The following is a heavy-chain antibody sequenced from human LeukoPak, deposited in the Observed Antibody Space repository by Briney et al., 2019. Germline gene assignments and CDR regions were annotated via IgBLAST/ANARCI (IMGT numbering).Heavy chain of an antibody. CDR1: AFTASSNY. V-gene: IGHV3-53*01. J-gene: IGHJ4*02. D-gene: IGHD3-10*01. CDR3: ASWGGD. Sequence: GRSLRLSCAASAFTASSNYMSWVRQAPGKWLGWVSVIYRGGSTYYAASGKGGFTISGANSKNRRYLKMNSRRAEDTPAYSWASWGGDGGQGTLVTVSS. CDR2: IYRGGST.